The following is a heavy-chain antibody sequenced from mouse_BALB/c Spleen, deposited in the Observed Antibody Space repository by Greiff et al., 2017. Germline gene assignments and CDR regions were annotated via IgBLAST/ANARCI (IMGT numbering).Heavy chain of an antibody. J-gene: IGHJ2*01. CDR1: GYSITSDYA. D-gene: IGHD1-1*01. V-gene: IGHV3-2*02. CDR2: ISYSGST. CDR3: ARWNYGSSDYFDY. Sequence: EVQLVESGPGLVKPSQSLSLTCTVTGYSITSDYAWNWIRQFPGNKLEWMGYISYSGSTSYNPSLKSRISITRDTSKNQFFLQLNSVTTEDTATYYCARWNYGSSDYFDYWGQGTTLTVSS.